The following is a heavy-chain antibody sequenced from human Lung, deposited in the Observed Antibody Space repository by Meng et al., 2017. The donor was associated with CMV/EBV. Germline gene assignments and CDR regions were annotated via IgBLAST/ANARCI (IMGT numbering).Heavy chain of an antibody. V-gene: IGHV2-5*02. CDR3: AHANHRVTQCGVVCDFDS. Sequence: SGPTLVKPTQTLTLTCSFSGFSLSTSGVGVGWIRQPPGKALEWLALVYWDDNERYSPSLSHRLTSTKDISKNHVILTLTNMHPVDTATFFCAHANHRVTQCGVVCDFDSWGHGTLVTVSS. CDR1: GFSLSTSGVG. CDR2: VYWDDNE. D-gene: IGHD3-3*01. J-gene: IGHJ4*01.